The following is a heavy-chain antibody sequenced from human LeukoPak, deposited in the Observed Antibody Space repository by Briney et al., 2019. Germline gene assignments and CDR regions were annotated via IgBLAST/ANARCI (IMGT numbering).Heavy chain of an antibody. CDR3: AKHVGNDYGRPFDY. D-gene: IGHD4-17*01. CDR2: ISGSGAGT. V-gene: IGHV3-23*01. Sequence: LSGGSLRLSCAASGFTFSSSAMSWVRQAPGEGLEWVSGISGSGAGTKHADSVKGRFTISRDNSKNTLYLQMNSLRVEDTAVYYCAKHVGNDYGRPFDYWGQGTLVTVSS. J-gene: IGHJ4*02. CDR1: GFTFSSSA.